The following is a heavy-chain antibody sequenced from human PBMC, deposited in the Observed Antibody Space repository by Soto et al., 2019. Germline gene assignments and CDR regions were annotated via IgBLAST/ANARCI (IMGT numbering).Heavy chain of an antibody. CDR3: ARLTGEGFENLIYYGIDV. CDR2: VYYTGIT. J-gene: IGHJ6*02. V-gene: IGHV4-39*01. D-gene: IGHD3-16*01. Sequence: QLQLQESGPGLVKPSENLSLSCTVSGVSINSRSSYWGWIRQPPGKGLEWVGTVYYTGITYYNPSPKSRVTISVDSSKNQFSLKLSSVTAADTAVYYCARLTGEGFENLIYYGIDVWGQGTTVTVSS. CDR1: GVSINSRSSY.